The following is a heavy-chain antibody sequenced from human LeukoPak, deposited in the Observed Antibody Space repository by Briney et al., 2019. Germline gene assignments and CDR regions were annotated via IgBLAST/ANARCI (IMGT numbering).Heavy chain of an antibody. J-gene: IGHJ4*02. CDR1: GGSFSGYY. D-gene: IGHD1-1*01. CDR2: INHSGST. CDR3: ARASIGTTEDY. V-gene: IGHV4-34*01. Sequence: SETLSLTCAVYGGSFSGYYWSWIRQPPGKGLEWIGEINHSGSTNYNPSLKSRVTISVDTSKNQFSLKLTSVTAADTAMYYCARASIGTTEDYWGQGTLVTVSS.